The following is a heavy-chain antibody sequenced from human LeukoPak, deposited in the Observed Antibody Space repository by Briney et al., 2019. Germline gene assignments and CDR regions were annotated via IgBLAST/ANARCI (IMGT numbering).Heavy chain of an antibody. J-gene: IGHJ5*02. Sequence: ERALRLSCAASGFTFSSYAMHRVRQAPGKVLEWVAVISYDGSNKYYADSVKGRVTISRDNSKNTLYLQMNSLRAEDTAVYYCARDSPISWSGGSCQDWFDPWGQGTLVTVSS. CDR1: GFTFSSYA. V-gene: IGHV3-30-3*01. CDR2: ISYDGSNK. CDR3: ARDSPISWSGGSCQDWFDP. D-gene: IGHD2-15*01.